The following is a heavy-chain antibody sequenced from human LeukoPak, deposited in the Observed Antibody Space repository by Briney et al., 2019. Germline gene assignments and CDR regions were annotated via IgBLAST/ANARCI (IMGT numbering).Heavy chain of an antibody. CDR2: IKEDGSVK. Sequence: PGESLRLSCAASGFTSSSYWMNWVRQAPGKGLEWVANIKEDGSVKYYVDSVKGRFTISRDNAKNSLYLQMNSLRAEDTAVYYCARDQTYYYDSSGYYDAFDIWGQGTMATVSS. J-gene: IGHJ3*02. V-gene: IGHV3-7*01. D-gene: IGHD3-22*01. CDR3: ARDQTYYYDSSGYYDAFDI. CDR1: GFTSSSYW.